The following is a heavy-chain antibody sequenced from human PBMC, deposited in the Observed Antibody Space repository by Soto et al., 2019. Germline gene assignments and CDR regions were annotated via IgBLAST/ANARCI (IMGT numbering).Heavy chain of an antibody. Sequence: SETLSLTCTVSGGSISSYYWSWIRQPPGKGLEWIGYIYYSGSTNYNPSLKSRVTISVDTSKNQFSLKLSSVTAADTAVYYCARPRNYETHDAFDIWGQGTMVTVS. CDR2: IYYSGST. CDR3: ARPRNYETHDAFDI. J-gene: IGHJ3*02. CDR1: GGSISSYY. V-gene: IGHV4-59*01. D-gene: IGHD1-7*01.